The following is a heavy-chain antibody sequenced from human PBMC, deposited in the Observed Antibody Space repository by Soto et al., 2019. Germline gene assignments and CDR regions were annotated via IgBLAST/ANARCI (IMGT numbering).Heavy chain of an antibody. CDR2: IYYSGST. CDR3: ARTLLEDYYYGMDV. D-gene: IGHD3-3*02. J-gene: IGHJ6*02. V-gene: IGHV4-31*03. Sequence: PSETLSLTCTVSGGSISSGGYYWSWIRQHPGKGLEWIGYIYYSGSTYYIPSLKSRVTISVDTSKNQFSLKLSSVTAADTAVYYCARTLLEDYYYGMDVWGQGTTVTVSS. CDR1: GGSISSGGYY.